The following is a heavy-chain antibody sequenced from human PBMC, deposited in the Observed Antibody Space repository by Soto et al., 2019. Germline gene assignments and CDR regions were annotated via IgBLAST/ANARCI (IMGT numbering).Heavy chain of an antibody. CDR3: ARDLMVRGPQAWFDP. CDR1: GYAFTSYG. V-gene: IGHV1-18*01. CDR2: ISAYNGNT. J-gene: IGHJ5*02. Sequence: ASVKVSCKASGYAFTSYGLSGVQQAPGQGLDWMGWISAYNGNTNYAQKLQGRVTMTTDTSTSTAYMELRSLRSDDTAVYYCARDLMVRGPQAWFDPWGQGTLVTVSS. D-gene: IGHD3-10*01.